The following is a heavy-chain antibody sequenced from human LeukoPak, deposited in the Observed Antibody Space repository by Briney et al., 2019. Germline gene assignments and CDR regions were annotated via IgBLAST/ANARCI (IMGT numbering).Heavy chain of an antibody. V-gene: IGHV3-48*03. J-gene: IGHJ2*01. Sequence: PGGSLRHSCAASGFTFSSYEMNWVRQAPGKGLEWVSYISSSGSTIYYADSVKGRFTISRDNAKNSLYLQMNSLRAEDTAVYYCARHDYGDYDWYFDLWGRGTLVTVSS. D-gene: IGHD4-17*01. CDR1: GFTFSSYE. CDR2: ISSSGSTI. CDR3: ARHDYGDYDWYFDL.